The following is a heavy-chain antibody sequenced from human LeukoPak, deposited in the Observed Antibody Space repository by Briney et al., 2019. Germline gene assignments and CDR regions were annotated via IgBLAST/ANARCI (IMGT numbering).Heavy chain of an antibody. D-gene: IGHD1-26*01. CDR3: ARDHKWELFDY. CDR1: GGSISSGGYY. V-gene: IGHV4-31*03. CDR2: IYYSGST. J-gene: IGHJ4*02. Sequence: SQTLSLTCTVSGGSISSGGYYWSWIRQHPGTGLEWIGYIYYSGSTYYNPSLKSRVTISVDTSKNQFSLKLSSVTAADTAVYYCARDHKWELFDYWGQGTLFTVSS.